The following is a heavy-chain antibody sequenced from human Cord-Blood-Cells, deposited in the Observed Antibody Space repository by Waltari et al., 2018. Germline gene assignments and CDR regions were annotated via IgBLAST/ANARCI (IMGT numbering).Heavy chain of an antibody. J-gene: IGHJ2*01. CDR3: AREGYCSGGSCWYFDL. CDR2: NGTAGDT. D-gene: IGHD2-15*01. V-gene: IGHV3-13*01. CDR1: GFTFSSYD. Sequence: VHGGGSLRLSCAASGFTFSSYDMHWVRQATGKGLEWVSANGTAGDTYYPGSVKGRFTISRENAKNSLYLQMNSLRAGDTAVYYCAREGYCSGGSCWYFDLWGRGTLVTVSS.